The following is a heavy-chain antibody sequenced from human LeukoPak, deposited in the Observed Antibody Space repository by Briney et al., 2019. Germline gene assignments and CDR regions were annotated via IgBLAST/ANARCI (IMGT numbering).Heavy chain of an antibody. V-gene: IGHV3-23*01. CDR1: GFTFSSYA. D-gene: IGHD2-15*01. CDR3: AKDSIVVVVAAMWGGLDY. CDR2: NSGSGGST. Sequence: TGGSLRLSCAASGFTFSSYAMSWVRQAPGKGLEWVSANSGSGGSTYYADSVKGRFTISRDNSKNTLYLQMNSLRAEDTAVYYCAKDSIVVVVAAMWGGLDYWGQGILVTVSS. J-gene: IGHJ4*02.